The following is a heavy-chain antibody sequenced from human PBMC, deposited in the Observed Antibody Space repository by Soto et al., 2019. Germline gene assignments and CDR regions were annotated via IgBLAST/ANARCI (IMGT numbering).Heavy chain of an antibody. V-gene: IGHV3-72*01. D-gene: IGHD1-26*01. CDR1: GFIFSDHY. J-gene: IGHJ4*02. Sequence: VQLVESGGGLVQPGGSLRLSCAASGFIFSDHYMEWGRQAPGKGLEWVGRIKNKANSYTTEYAASVKGRLTISRDDSKNSLYLQMNSLKTEDTAVYYCTRISLVGATGGRYFDYWGQGTLLTVSS. CDR2: IKNKANSYTT. CDR3: TRISLVGATGGRYFDY.